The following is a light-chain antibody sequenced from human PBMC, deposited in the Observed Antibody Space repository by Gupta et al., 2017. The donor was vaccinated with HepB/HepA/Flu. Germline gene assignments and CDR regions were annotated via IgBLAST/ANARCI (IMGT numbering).Light chain of an antibody. V-gene: IGKV2-28*01. J-gene: IGKJ1*01. Sequence: VAMTQSPPPLPSPPGEPAPIACRSSQRLLHFDGHSYLDRFLQKPGQAPHNLIYLASSRAPGGPDGISGSGSCTNVTLKISRVEPEDDGIDYCMQALQTPGTFGQGTRVDIK. CDR1: QRLLHFDGHSY. CDR3: MQALQTPGT. CDR2: LAS.